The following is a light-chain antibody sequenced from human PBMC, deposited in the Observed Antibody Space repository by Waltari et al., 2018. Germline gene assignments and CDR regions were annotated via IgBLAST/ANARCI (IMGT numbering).Light chain of an antibody. CDR3: CSYAGSSTPVV. CDR1: SSDVGSYNL. Sequence: QSALTQPASVSGSPGQSITISCPGTSSDVGSYNLGSWYQQHPGKAPKLMIYEVSKRPSGVSNRFSGSKSGNTASLTISGLQAEDEADYYCCSYAGSSTPVVFGGG. J-gene: IGLJ2*01. CDR2: EVS. V-gene: IGLV2-23*02.